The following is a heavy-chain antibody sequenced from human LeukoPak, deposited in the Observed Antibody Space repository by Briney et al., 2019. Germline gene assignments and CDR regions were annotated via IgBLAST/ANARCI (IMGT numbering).Heavy chain of an antibody. CDR2: IYPGDSDT. CDR1: GYSFTSYW. J-gene: IGHJ6*03. V-gene: IGHV5-51*01. CDR3: ARITVATPWAPHYYMDV. D-gene: IGHD4-17*01. Sequence: PGASLKISCKGSGYSFTSYWIGWVRQMPGKGLEWMGIIYPGDSDTGYSPSFQGQVTISADKSISTAYLQWSSLKASDTAMYYCARITVATPWAPHYYMDVWGKGTTVTVSS.